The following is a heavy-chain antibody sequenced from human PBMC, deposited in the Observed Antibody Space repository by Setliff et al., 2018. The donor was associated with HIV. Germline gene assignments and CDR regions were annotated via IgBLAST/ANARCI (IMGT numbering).Heavy chain of an antibody. CDR2: MNPNSGNT. CDR3: ARGSPTAGDY. V-gene: IGHV1-8*01. Sequence: ASVKVSCKASGYTFTSYDVNWVRQAPGQGLEWMGRMNPNSGNTGYAQNFQGRVTMTRNTSISTAYMELTSLRFEDTAVYYCARGSPTAGDYWGQGTLVTVSS. CDR1: GYTFTSYD. J-gene: IGHJ4*02.